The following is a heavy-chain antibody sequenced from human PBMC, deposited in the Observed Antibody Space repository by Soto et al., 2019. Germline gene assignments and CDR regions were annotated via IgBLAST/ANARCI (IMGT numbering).Heavy chain of an antibody. CDR1: GFTVSSNY. CDR3: AREMGYCSGGSCYNWFDP. Sequence: EVQLVESGGGLVQPGGSLRLSCAASGFTVSSNYMSWVRQAPGKGLEWVSVIYSGGSTYYADSVKGRFTISRDNSKNTLYLQMNSLRAEDTAVYYCAREMGYCSGGSCYNWFDPWGQGTLVTVFS. V-gene: IGHV3-66*01. D-gene: IGHD2-15*01. CDR2: IYSGGST. J-gene: IGHJ5*02.